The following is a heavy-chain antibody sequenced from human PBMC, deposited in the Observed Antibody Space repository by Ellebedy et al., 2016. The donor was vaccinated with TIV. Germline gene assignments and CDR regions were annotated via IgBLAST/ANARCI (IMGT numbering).Heavy chain of an antibody. CDR3: ARGALAIPGVVTGYYGLDV. CDR2: INDRGST. J-gene: IGHJ6*02. Sequence: MPSETLSLTCAVYGGSFSGNYWSWIRQPPGKGLEWIGEINDRGSTNYNPSLKSRVTISVDTSKNQFSLKLTSVSAADTAVYYCARGALAIPGVVTGYYGLDVWGQGTTVTVSS. V-gene: IGHV4-34*01. CDR1: GGSFSGNY. D-gene: IGHD3-3*01.